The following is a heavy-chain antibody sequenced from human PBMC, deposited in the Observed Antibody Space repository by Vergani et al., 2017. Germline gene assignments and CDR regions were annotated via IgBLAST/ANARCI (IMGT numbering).Heavy chain of an antibody. J-gene: IGHJ1*01. CDR1: GYTLTELS. Sequence: QVQLVQSGAEVKKPGASVKVSCKVSGYTLTELSMHWMRQAPGKGLEWMGGFDPEDGETIYAQKFQGRVTMTEDTSTDTAYMELSSLRSEDTAVYYCATDRPSDSPPFGVVTADEYFQHWGQGTLVTVSS. CDR3: ATDRPSDSPPFGVVTADEYFQH. CDR2: FDPEDGET. D-gene: IGHD2-21*02. V-gene: IGHV1-24*01.